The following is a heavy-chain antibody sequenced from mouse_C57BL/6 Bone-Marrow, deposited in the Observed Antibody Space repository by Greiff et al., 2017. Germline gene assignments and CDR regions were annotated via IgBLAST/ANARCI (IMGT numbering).Heavy chain of an antibody. V-gene: IGHV1-82*01. D-gene: IGHD2-5*01. J-gene: IGHJ4*01. CDR1: GYAFSSSW. CDR2: IYPGDGDT. CDR3: ASGDSNYYAMDY. Sequence: QVQLQQSGPELVKPGASVKISCKASGYAFSSSWMNWVKQRPGKGLEWIGRIYPGDGDTNYNGKFKGKATLTADKSSSTAYMQLSSLTSEDSAVYFCASGDSNYYAMDYWGQGTSVTVSS.